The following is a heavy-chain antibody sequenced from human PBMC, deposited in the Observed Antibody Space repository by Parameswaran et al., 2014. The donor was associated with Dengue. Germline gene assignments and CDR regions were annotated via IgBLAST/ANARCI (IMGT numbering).Heavy chain of an antibody. V-gene: IGHV2-26*01. J-gene: IGHJ5*02. CDR2: IFSNDEK. D-gene: IGHD4-11*01. Sequence: SGPTLVKPTQTLTLTCTFSGFSLSSSGVGVGWIRQPPGKALEWLAHIFSNDEKSYSTSLKSRLTISKDTSKSQVVPTMTNMDPVDTATYYCARTLRGDYSLNWFDPWGQGTLVTVSS. CDR1: GFSLSSSGVG. CDR3: ARTLRGDYSLNWFDP.